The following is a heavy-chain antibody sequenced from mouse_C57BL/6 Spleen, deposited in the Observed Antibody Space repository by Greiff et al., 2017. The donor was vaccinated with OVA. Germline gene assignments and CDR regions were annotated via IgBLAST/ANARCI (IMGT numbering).Heavy chain of an antibody. CDR2: IRSKSNNYAT. CDR3: VRHEDWEDAMDY. J-gene: IGHJ4*01. V-gene: IGHV10-1*01. D-gene: IGHD4-1*01. CDR1: GFSFNTYA. Sequence: DVKLQESGGGLVQPKGSLKLSCAASGFSFNTYAMNWVRQAPGKGLEWVARIRSKSNNYATYYADSVKDRFTISRDDSESMLYLQMNNLKTEDTAMYYCVRHEDWEDAMDYWGQGTSVTVSS.